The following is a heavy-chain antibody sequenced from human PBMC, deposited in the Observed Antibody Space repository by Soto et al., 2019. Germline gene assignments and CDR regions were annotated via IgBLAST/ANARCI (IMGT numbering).Heavy chain of an antibody. Sequence: GASVKVSCKASGYTFTSYGISWVRQAPGQGLEWMGWISAYNGNTNYAQKLQGRVTMTTDTSTSTAYMELSSLRSEDTAVYYCATERYSGGDYDYWGQGTLVTVSS. J-gene: IGHJ4*02. CDR2: ISAYNGNT. CDR3: ATERYSGGDYDY. D-gene: IGHD4-17*01. V-gene: IGHV1-18*01. CDR1: GYTFTSYG.